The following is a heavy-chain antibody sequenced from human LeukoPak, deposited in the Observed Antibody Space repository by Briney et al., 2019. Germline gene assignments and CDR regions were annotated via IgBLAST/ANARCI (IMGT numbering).Heavy chain of an antibody. V-gene: IGHV4-59*01. J-gene: IGHJ5*02. Sequence: SETLSLTCTVSGGSISSYYWSWIRQPPGQGLEWIGYIYYSGSTNYNPSLKSRVTISVDTSKNQFSLKLSSVTAADTAVYYCARGQSDIVVVPAAVVWFDPWGQGTLVTVSS. D-gene: IGHD2-2*01. CDR1: GGSISSYY. CDR2: IYYSGST. CDR3: ARGQSDIVVVPAAVVWFDP.